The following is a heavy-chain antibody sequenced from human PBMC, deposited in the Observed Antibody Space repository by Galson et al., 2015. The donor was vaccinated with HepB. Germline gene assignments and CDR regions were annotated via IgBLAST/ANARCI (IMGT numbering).Heavy chain of an antibody. Sequence: SVKVSCKASGYTFSTYSITWVRQAPGKGLEWMGWISPYNRDTEYARKFQGRVTITTDKFTSSAYMELKSLRTDDTALYFCARGALVEVVSSSQNNWFAPWGQGALVTVSS. CDR1: GYTFSTYS. V-gene: IGHV1-18*01. J-gene: IGHJ5*02. D-gene: IGHD2-15*01. CDR3: ARGALVEVVSSSQNNWFAP. CDR2: ISPYNRDT.